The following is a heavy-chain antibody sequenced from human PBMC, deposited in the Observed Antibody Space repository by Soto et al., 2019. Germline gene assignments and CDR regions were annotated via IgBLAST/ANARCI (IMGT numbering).Heavy chain of an antibody. CDR2: MSHDGSQK. V-gene: IGHV3-30*03. J-gene: IGHJ4*02. CDR1: GFRFSNYG. Sequence: VQLVESGGGAVQPGRSLRLSCAAAGFRFSNYGMHWVRQAPGKGLEWVAFMSHDGSQKHYADSVKGRFTISRDSADNMLYLQMNSLGAEDTAVYYCARKRVGGFWADYWGLGTQVNVSS. D-gene: IGHD3-3*01. CDR3: ARKRVGGFWADY.